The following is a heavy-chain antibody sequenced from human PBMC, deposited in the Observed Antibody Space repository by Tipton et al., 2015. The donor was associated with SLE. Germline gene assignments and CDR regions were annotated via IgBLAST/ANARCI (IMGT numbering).Heavy chain of an antibody. CDR1: GFTFSRYD. J-gene: IGHJ4*02. CDR2: IRHDGSDK. Sequence: SLRLSCAASGFTFSRYDLHWVRQAPGKGLEWVAFIRHDGSDKDYTDSVKGRFTISRDNSKNSLYLEMNSLRAEDTAVYYCARLAERERRDYWGQGTLVTDSS. D-gene: IGHD1-1*01. CDR3: ARLAERERRDY. V-gene: IGHV3-33*08.